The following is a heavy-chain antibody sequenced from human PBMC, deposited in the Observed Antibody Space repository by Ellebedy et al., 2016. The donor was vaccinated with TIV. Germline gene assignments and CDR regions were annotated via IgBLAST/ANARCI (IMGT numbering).Heavy chain of an antibody. CDR3: ATGGGGYSYGPLGAFDI. CDR2: IYSGCST. D-gene: IGHD5-18*01. V-gene: IGHV3-66*01. CDR1: GFTVSSNY. Sequence: PGGSLRLSCAASGFTVSSNYMSWVRQAPGKGLEWVSVIYSGCSTYYADSVKGRFPISRDNSKNTLSLQMNSLRAEDTAVYYCATGGGGYSYGPLGAFDIWGQGTMVTVSS. J-gene: IGHJ3*02.